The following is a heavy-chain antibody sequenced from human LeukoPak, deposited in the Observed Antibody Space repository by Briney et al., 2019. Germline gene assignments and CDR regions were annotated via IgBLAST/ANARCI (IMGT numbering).Heavy chain of an antibody. J-gene: IGHJ4*02. CDR1: GFTFSSYD. Sequence: GGSLRFSCAASGFTFSSYDMHWVRQATGKGLEWVSAIGTAGDTYYPGSVKGRFTISRENAKNSLYLQMNSLRAGDTAVYYCARGAAAAGTMDYWGQGTLVTVSS. D-gene: IGHD6-13*01. CDR3: ARGAAAAGTMDY. CDR2: IGTAGDT. V-gene: IGHV3-13*01.